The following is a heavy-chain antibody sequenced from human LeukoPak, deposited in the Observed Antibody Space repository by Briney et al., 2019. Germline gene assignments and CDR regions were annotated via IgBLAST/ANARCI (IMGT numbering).Heavy chain of an antibody. D-gene: IGHD4-11*01. Sequence: GGSLRLTGAASGFTFSSYAMHWVRQAPGKGLEWVAVISYDGSNKYYADSVKGRFTISRDNSKNTLYLQMNSLRAEDTAVYYCARGSYSIVPEFFDYWGQGTLVPVSS. CDR1: GFTFSSYA. J-gene: IGHJ4*02. V-gene: IGHV3-30*04. CDR3: ARGSYSIVPEFFDY. CDR2: ISYDGSNK.